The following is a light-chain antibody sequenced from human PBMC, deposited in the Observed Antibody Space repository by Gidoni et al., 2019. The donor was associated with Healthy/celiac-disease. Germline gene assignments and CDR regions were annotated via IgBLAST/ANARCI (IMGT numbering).Light chain of an antibody. V-gene: IGKV1-33*01. J-gene: IGKJ3*01. CDR1: QDISNY. CDR3: QQYDNLLS. CDR2: DAS. Sequence: DIQMTQSPSSLSASVGDRVTITCQASQDISNYLNWYQQKPGKAPKRLIYDASNLETGVPSRFSGSGSGTDFTFTISSLQTEDIATYYCQQYDNLLSFGPXTKVDIK.